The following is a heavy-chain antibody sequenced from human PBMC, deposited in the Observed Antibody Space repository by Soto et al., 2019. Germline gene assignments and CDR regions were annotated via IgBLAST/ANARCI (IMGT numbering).Heavy chain of an antibody. D-gene: IGHD6-19*01. J-gene: IGHJ4*02. Sequence: PGESLKISCRGTGYNFTKNWIGWVRQMPGKGLEWMGIIYPGDSETRYSPSFQGQVTISVDKSKNTLYLQMNSLRAEDTAVYYCASCGMKQWLVKCPFDYWGQGTLVTVSS. CDR1: GYNFTKNW. CDR3: ASCGMKQWLVKCPFDY. CDR2: IYPGDSET. V-gene: IGHV5-51*01.